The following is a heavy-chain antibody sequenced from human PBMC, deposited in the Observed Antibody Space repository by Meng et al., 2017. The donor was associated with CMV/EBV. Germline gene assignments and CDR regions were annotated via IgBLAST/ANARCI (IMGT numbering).Heavy chain of an antibody. CDR2: MNPNSGNT. V-gene: IGHV1-8*03. CDR1: GYTFTSYD. CDR3: ARDTTGTVYYYYGMDV. D-gene: IGHD1-1*01. J-gene: IGHJ6*02. Sequence: ASVKVSCKASGYTFTSYDINWVRQATGQGLEWMGWMNPNSGNTGYAQKFQGRVTITRNTSISTAYMELRSLRSDDTAVYYCARDTTGTVYYYYGMDVWGQGTTVTVSS.